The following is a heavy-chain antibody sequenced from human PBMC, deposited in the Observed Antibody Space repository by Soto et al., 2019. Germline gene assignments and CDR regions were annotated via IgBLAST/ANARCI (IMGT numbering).Heavy chain of an antibody. CDR2: VIPLFDTA. CDR3: ATGGHNDGYNFYHGMDV. J-gene: IGHJ6*04. CDR1: GGIFTNNA. Sequence: QVQVVQSGAELKKPGSSVKVSCKVSGGIFTNNAISWVRQAPGQGLEWLGGVIPLFDTAYYAQIFRGRIRISADGATTTAYLELSRLTSADKAVYFCATGGHNDGYNFYHGMDVCFKGTTVTLSA. D-gene: IGHD5-18*01. V-gene: IGHV1-69*01.